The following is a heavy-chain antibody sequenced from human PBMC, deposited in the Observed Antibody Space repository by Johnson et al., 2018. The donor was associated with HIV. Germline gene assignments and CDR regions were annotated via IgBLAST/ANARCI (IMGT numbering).Heavy chain of an antibody. D-gene: IGHD7-27*01. CDR2: IRYDGSNK. Sequence: QVQLVESGGGVVQPGGSLRLSCAASGFTFSSYGMHWVRQAPGKGLEWVAFIRYDGSNKYYADSVKGRFTISRDNSKNTLYLQMHSLRAGDTAVYYCASLKMGLANWGSHYALDIWGQGTMVTVSS. CDR3: ASLKMGLANWGSHYALDI. V-gene: IGHV3-30*02. CDR1: GFTFSSYG. J-gene: IGHJ3*02.